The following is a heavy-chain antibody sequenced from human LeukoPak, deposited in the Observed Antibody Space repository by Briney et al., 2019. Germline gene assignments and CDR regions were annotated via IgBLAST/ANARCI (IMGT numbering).Heavy chain of an antibody. CDR1: GGSISRYY. J-gene: IGHJ6*02. CDR3: ARHREGYYYYGMDV. V-gene: IGHV4-59*08. CDR2: IYYSGST. Sequence: SETLSLTCTVSGGSISRYYWSWIRQPPGKGLEWIGYIYYSGSTDYNPPLKSRVTISVDTSNNQFSPKLSSVTAADTAVYYCARHREGYYYYGMDVWGQGTTVTVSS.